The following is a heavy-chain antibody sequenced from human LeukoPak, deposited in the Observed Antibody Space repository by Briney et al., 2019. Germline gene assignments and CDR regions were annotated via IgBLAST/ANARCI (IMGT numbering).Heavy chain of an antibody. Sequence: SETLSLTCGVSGGPISSGGYSWSWIRQPPGKGLEWIGYIYYSGSTNYNPSLKSRVTISVDTSKNQFSLRLSSVTAADTAVYYCARVYCSSTSCAQTIRNWFDPWGQGTLVTVSS. CDR2: IYYSGST. V-gene: IGHV4-61*08. J-gene: IGHJ5*02. D-gene: IGHD2-2*01. CDR3: ARVYCSSTSCAQTIRNWFDP. CDR1: GGPISSGGYS.